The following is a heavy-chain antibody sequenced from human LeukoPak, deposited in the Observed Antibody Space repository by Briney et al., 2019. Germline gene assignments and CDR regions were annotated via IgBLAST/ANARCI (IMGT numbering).Heavy chain of an antibody. CDR3: ARDSVEMATIGVYYYYYYMDV. V-gene: IGHV1-2*02. CDR1: GYTFTGYY. Sequence: GASVKVSCKASGYTFTGYYMHWVRQAPGQGLEWMGWINPNSGGTNYAQKFQGRVTMTRDTSISTAYMELSRLRSDDTAVYYCARDSVEMATIGVYYYYYYMDVWGKGTTVTVSS. J-gene: IGHJ6*03. CDR2: INPNSGGT. D-gene: IGHD5-24*01.